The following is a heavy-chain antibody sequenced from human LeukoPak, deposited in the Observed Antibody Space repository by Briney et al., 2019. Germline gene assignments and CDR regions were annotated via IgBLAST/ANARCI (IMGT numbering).Heavy chain of an antibody. CDR2: INTKTGRT. Sequence: ASVRVSCKTSGYSFTDYYIHWVRQAPGQGLEWMAWINTKTGRTSSARKFQGRVTMTRDPSITTVYMDMAWLTSDDTTIYFCARADFIDAGPYLIGPWGQGTLVTVSS. V-gene: IGHV1-2*02. CDR1: GYSFTDYY. J-gene: IGHJ5*02. CDR3: ARADFIDAGPYLIGP. D-gene: IGHD3-3*01.